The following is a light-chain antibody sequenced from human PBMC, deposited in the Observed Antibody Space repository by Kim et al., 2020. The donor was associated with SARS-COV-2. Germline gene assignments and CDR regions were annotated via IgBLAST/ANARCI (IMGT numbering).Light chain of an antibody. CDR2: GAS. Sequence: TLSLAPGERVTPSCRARRGLDSSDLAWYQQKPGRAPRLLIHGASYRATGIPDRFSGSGSGTDFTLTISSLEPEDSAIYFCQQYGATFGGGTKLEI. CDR1: RGLDSSD. J-gene: IGKJ4*01. CDR3: QQYGAT. V-gene: IGKV3-20*01.